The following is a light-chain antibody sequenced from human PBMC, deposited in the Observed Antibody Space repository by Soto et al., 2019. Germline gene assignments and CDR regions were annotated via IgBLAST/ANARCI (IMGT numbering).Light chain of an antibody. CDR1: SSDVGKYDY. V-gene: IGLV2-8*01. CDR2: DVT. J-gene: IGLJ1*01. CDR3: SAYAGNFNFV. Sequence: QSALTQPPSASGSPGQSVTISCTGTSSDVGKYDYVSWYQHHPGKAPKLVIYDVTKRPSGVPDRFSGSKSGNTASLSVSGLQPEDEADYYCSAYAGNFNFVFGTGTKLTVL.